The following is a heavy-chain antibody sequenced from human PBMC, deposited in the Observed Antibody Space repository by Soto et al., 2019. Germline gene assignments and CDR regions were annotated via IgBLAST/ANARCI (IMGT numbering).Heavy chain of an antibody. Sequence: SVKVSCKAYGGTFSSYAISWVRQAPGQGLEWMGGIIPIFGTANYAQKFQGRVTITADESTSTAYMELSSLRSEDTAVYYCAMIVVVRVQYYFDYWGQGTLVTVSS. CDR3: AMIVVVRVQYYFDY. D-gene: IGHD3-22*01. V-gene: IGHV1-69*13. J-gene: IGHJ4*02. CDR1: GGTFSSYA. CDR2: IIPIFGTA.